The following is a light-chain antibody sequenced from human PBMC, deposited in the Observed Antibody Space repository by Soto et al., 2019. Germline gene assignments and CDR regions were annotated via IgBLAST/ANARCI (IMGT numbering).Light chain of an antibody. CDR1: QSLLHSNGYNY. J-gene: IGKJ1*01. V-gene: IGKV2-28*01. CDR2: LGS. Sequence: DIVMTQSPLSLPVTPGEPASISCRSIQSLLHSNGYNYLDWYLQKPGQSPQLLIYLGSNRASGVPDRFSGSGSGTDFTLKISRVEAEDVGVYYCMQARQTPLTFGQGTKVEIK. CDR3: MQARQTPLT.